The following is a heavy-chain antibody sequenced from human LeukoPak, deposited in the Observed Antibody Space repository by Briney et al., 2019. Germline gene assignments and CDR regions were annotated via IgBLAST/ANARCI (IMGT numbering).Heavy chain of an antibody. D-gene: IGHD3-10*01. CDR2: IIPILGIA. Sequence: ASVKVSCKASGGTFSSYAISWVRQAPGQGLEWMGRIIPILGIANYAQKFQGRVMITADKSTSTAYMELSSLRSEDTAVYYCASDGSGSGFDYWGQGTLVTVSS. J-gene: IGHJ4*02. CDR3: ASDGSGSGFDY. V-gene: IGHV1-69*04. CDR1: GGTFSSYA.